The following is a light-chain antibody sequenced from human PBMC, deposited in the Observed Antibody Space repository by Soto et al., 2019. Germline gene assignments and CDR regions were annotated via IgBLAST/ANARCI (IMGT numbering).Light chain of an antibody. CDR2: GAS. V-gene: IGKV3-20*01. Sequence: DIVLTQSPGTLSLSPGERATLSCRASQNVPANFLAWYQRKPGQAPRLLIYGASNRAADIPARFNGTGSGTDFTLSINTLEPEDFGMYFCHQYVRSQFTFGQGTKLAIK. CDR1: QNVPANF. CDR3: HQYVRSQFT. J-gene: IGKJ2*01.